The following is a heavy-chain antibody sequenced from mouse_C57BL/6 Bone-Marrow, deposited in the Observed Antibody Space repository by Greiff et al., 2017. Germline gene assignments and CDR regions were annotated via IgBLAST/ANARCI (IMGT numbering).Heavy chain of an antibody. CDR3: ARSPYYYGSSWYFDV. J-gene: IGHJ1*03. CDR1: GYTFTSYW. V-gene: IGHV1-55*01. CDR2: IYPGSGST. D-gene: IGHD1-1*01. Sequence: QVQLQQPGAELVKPGASVKMSCKASGYTFTSYWITWVKQRPGQGLEWIGDIYPGSGSTNYNEKFKSKATLTVDKSSSTAYMQLSSLTSEDSAVYYGARSPYYYGSSWYFDVWGTGTTVTVSS.